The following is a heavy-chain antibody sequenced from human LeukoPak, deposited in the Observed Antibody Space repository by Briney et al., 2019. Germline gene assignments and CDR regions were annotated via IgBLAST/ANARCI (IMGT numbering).Heavy chain of an antibody. J-gene: IGHJ4*02. D-gene: IGHD1-1*01. Sequence: SETLSLTWTVSGGSISSYYWSWIRQPAGKGLEWIGRIYISGSTNYNPSLKSRVTVSVDTSKNQFSLKLSSVTAADTAVYYCARDRGTWNDDGFDYWGQGTLVTVSS. CDR3: ARDRGTWNDDGFDY. CDR2: IYISGST. CDR1: GGSISSYY. V-gene: IGHV4-4*07.